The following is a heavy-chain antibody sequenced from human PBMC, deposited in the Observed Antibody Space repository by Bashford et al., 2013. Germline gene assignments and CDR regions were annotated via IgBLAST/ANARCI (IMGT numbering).Heavy chain of an antibody. V-gene: IGHV4-34*01. CDR3: ARTSWNFGGPFDY. D-gene: IGHD1-7*01. CDR1: GGSFSGSR. J-gene: IGHJ4*02. CDR2: ISYTGYT. Sequence: SETLSLTCAVYGGSFSGSRWTWIRQPPGKGLEWIGEISYTGYTNYNSSLKSRVTISVDTSKKQFSLILTSVTAADTAVYYCARTSWNFGGPFDYWGQGTLVTVSS.